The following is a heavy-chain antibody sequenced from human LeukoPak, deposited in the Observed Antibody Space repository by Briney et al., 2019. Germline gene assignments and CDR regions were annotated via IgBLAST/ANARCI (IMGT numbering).Heavy chain of an antibody. CDR3: ARIGRATYSSGWYPPGI. J-gene: IGHJ4*02. CDR2: INHSGST. CDR1: GGSFSGYY. Sequence: SETLSLTCAVYGGSFSGYYWSWLRQPPGKGLEWIGEINHSGSTNYNPSLKSRVTISVDTSKNQFSLKLSSVTAADTAVYYCARIGRATYSSGWYPPGIWGQGTLVTVSS. V-gene: IGHV4-34*01. D-gene: IGHD6-19*01.